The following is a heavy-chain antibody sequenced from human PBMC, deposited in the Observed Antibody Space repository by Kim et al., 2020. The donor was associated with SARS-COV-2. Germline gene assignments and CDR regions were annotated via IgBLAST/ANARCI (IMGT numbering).Heavy chain of an antibody. J-gene: IGHJ6*02. CDR3: AKDIGYCSGGSCYSVGGEYYYYGMDV. V-gene: IGHV3-9*01. CDR1: GFTFDDYA. D-gene: IGHD2-15*01. CDR2: ISWNSGSI. Sequence: GGSLRLSCAASGFTFDDYAMHWVRQAPGKGLECVSGISWNSGSIGYADSVKGRFTISRDNAKNSLYLQMNSLRAEDTALYYCAKDIGYCSGGSCYSVGGEYYYYGMDVWGQGTTVTVSS.